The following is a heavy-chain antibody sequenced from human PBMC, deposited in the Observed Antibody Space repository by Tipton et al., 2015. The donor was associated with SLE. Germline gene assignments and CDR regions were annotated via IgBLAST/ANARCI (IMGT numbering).Heavy chain of an antibody. D-gene: IGHD2-15*01. V-gene: IGHV4-34*01. CDR3: ARVGILRIPLDY. CDR2: INHSGST. Sequence: TLSLTCAVYGGSFSGYYWSWIRQPPGKGLEWIGEINHSGSTNYNPSLKSRVTISVDTSKNQFSLKLSSVTAADTAVYYCARVGILRIPLDYWGQGTLVTVSS. J-gene: IGHJ4*02. CDR1: GGSFSGYY.